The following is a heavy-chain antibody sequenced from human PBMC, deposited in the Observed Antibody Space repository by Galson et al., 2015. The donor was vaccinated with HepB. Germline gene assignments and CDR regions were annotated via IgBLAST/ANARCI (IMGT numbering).Heavy chain of an antibody. CDR2: IHPGNGNT. J-gene: IGHJ4*02. D-gene: IGHD3-10*01. V-gene: IGHV1-3*01. CDR1: GYIFTSYA. Sequence: SCKASGYIFTSYAMHWVRQAPGQRPEWMGWIHPGNGNTMYSQKLQGRVTIIRDTPATTSYMELSSLRFEDTAVYYCARGTPPGYWGQGTLVTVSS. CDR3: ARGTPPGY.